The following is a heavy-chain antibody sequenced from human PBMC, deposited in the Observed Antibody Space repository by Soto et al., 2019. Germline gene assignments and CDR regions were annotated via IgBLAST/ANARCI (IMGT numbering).Heavy chain of an antibody. Sequence: XGSLGLSCAASGFTFSSIWMDWVRQAPGKGLEWLANISPDGSEKHYVDSVQGRFTISRDNAKNSLYLQMSSLTAEDSALYYCSRSLDSWGQGTRVTVSS. CDR3: SRSLDS. V-gene: IGHV3-7*01. J-gene: IGHJ4*02. CDR2: ISPDGSEK. CDR1: GFTFSSIW.